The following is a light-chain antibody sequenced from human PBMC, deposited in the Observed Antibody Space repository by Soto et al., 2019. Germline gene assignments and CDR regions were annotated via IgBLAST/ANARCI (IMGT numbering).Light chain of an antibody. Sequence: QLVLTQPPSVSGAPGQRVTISCTGSSSNIGAGYDVHWYQHLPGTAPKLLIYANSNRPSGVPDRFSGSKSGTSASLAITGLQAEDEADYYCQSYDSSLSASVFGGGTKLTVL. CDR2: ANS. CDR1: SSNIGAGYD. CDR3: QSYDSSLSASV. V-gene: IGLV1-40*01. J-gene: IGLJ3*02.